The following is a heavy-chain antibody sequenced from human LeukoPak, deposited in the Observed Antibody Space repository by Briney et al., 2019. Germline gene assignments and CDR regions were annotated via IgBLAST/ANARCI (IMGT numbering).Heavy chain of an antibody. D-gene: IGHD2-8*02. CDR1: GFSLSTSGVG. J-gene: IGHJ4*02. Sequence: SGPTLVKPTQTLTLTCPFSGFSLSTSGVGVGWIRQPPGKALEWLALIYWDDDKRYSPSLKSRLTITKDTSKNQVVLTMTNMDPVDTATYYCAHAPTRHWKGGVDHWGQGTLVTVSS. CDR3: AHAPTRHWKGGVDH. CDR2: IYWDDDK. V-gene: IGHV2-5*02.